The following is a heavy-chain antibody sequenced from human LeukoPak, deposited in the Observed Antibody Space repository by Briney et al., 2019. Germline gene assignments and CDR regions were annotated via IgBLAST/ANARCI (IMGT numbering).Heavy chain of an antibody. V-gene: IGHV1-18*01. CDR3: ARETVGAMMSKHFQH. J-gene: IGHJ1*01. CDR2: ISAYNGNT. CDR1: GYTFTSYG. Sequence: VASVKVSCKASGYTFTSYGISWVRQAPGQGLEWMGWISAYNGNTNYAQKLQGRVTMTTDTSTSTAYMELRSLRSDDTAVYYCARETVGAMMSKHFQHWGQGTLVTVSS. D-gene: IGHD1-26*01.